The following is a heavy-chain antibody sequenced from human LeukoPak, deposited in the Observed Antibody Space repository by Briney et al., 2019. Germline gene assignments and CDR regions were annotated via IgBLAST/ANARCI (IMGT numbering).Heavy chain of an antibody. CDR2: IKQDGSEK. Sequence: PGGSLRLPCAASGFTFSSYWMSWVRQAPGKGLEWVANIKQDGSEKYYVDSVKGRFTISRDNAKNSLYLQMNSLRAKDTAVYYCARDSNYYGSGSYYSESDYYFDYWGQGTLVTVSS. CDR3: ARDSNYYGSGSYYSESDYYFDY. J-gene: IGHJ4*02. V-gene: IGHV3-7*01. CDR1: GFTFSSYW. D-gene: IGHD3-10*01.